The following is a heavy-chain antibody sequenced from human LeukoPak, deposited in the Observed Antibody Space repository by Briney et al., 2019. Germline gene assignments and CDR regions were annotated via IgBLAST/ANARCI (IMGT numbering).Heavy chain of an antibody. Sequence: GGSLRLSCVASGFTFSSYGISWVRQAPGKGLEWVSAISSTGGTTYYAESVKGHFTISRDNSKNTVYLQMNSLRAEDTAVYYCAIIYLIVGATTFDYWGQGTLVTVSS. V-gene: IGHV3-23*01. CDR3: AIIYLIVGATTFDY. CDR2: ISSTGGTT. J-gene: IGHJ4*02. D-gene: IGHD1-26*01. CDR1: GFTFSSYG.